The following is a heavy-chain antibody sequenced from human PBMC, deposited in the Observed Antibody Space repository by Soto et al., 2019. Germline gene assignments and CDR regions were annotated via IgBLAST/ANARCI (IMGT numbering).Heavy chain of an antibody. CDR3: ARDSGGDYTKNYYGMDV. CDR1: GYTFTSYG. D-gene: IGHD4-17*01. V-gene: IGHV1-18*04. Sequence: ASVKVSCKASGYTFTSYGISWVRQAPGQGLEWMGWISAYNGNTNYAQKLQGRVTMTTDTSTSTAYMELRSLRSDDTAVYYCARDSGGDYTKNYYGMDVWGQGTKVTVSS. CDR2: ISAYNGNT. J-gene: IGHJ6*02.